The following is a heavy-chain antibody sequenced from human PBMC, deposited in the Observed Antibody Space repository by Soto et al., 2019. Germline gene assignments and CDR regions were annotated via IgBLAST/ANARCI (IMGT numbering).Heavy chain of an antibody. D-gene: IGHD4-17*01. V-gene: IGHV1-3*01. CDR2: INAGNGNT. CDR1: GYTFTSYA. Sequence: QVQLVQSGAEVQKPGASVKVSCKASGYTFTSYAMHWVRQAPGQRLEWMGWINAGNGNTKYSQKFQGRVTITRDTSASTAYMELSSLRSEDTAVYYCARDGGDYDVWGPRGGNWFDPWGQGTLVTVSS. J-gene: IGHJ5*02. CDR3: ARDGGDYDVWGPRGGNWFDP.